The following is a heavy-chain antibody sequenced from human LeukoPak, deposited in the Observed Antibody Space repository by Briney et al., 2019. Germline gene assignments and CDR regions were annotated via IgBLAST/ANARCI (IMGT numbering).Heavy chain of an antibody. J-gene: IGHJ4*02. Sequence: GGSLRLTCVVSGFTFRNYWMSWVRQAPGKGLEWLANIGEDGSERYYVDSVNGRFTISRDNAKNSLYLQMNNLRVEDTAVYYCARAVDPGKTEYWGQGTLVTVSS. V-gene: IGHV3-7*01. CDR1: GFTFRNYW. D-gene: IGHD4-23*01. CDR3: ARAVDPGKTEY. CDR2: IGEDGSER.